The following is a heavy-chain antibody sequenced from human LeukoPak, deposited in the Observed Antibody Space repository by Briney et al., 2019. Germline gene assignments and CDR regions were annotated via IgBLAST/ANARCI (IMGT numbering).Heavy chain of an antibody. CDR3: ARIQYDILTGYYVVALDH. V-gene: IGHV1-8*01. Sequence: SVKVSCKASGYTFTNFDISRVRQAPGQGLEWMGWMNPSSGKTGYADKFEGRLTMTRDTSVSSSYMELSSLSAEDTATYYCARIQYDILTGYYVVALDHWGQGTLVTVSS. CDR1: GYTFTNFD. D-gene: IGHD3-9*01. J-gene: IGHJ4*02. CDR2: MNPSSGKT.